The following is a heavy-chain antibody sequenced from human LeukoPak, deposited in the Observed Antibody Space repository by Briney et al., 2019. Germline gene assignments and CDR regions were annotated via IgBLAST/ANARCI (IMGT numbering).Heavy chain of an antibody. J-gene: IGHJ6*02. CDR3: ARGQAGYCNGDSCQAYYYYGMDV. V-gene: IGHV1-8*01. CDR2: MNPNSGNT. Sequence: ASVKVSCKASGYTFTSYDINWVRQATGQGLEWMGWMNPNSGNTGYAQKFQGRVTMTRNTSISTAYMELSSLRSEDTAVYYCARGQAGYCNGDSCQAYYYYGMDVWGQGTTVTVSS. D-gene: IGHD2-15*01. CDR1: GYTFTSYD.